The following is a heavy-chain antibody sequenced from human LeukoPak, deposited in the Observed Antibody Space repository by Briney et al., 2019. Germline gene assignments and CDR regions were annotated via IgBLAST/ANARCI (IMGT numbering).Heavy chain of an antibody. V-gene: IGHV5-51*01. D-gene: IGHD2-21*02. Sequence: GESLKISCKGSGYSFTSYWIGWVRQMPGKGLEWMGIIYPGDSDTRYSPSFQGQVTISADKSISTAYLQWSSLKASDTAMYYYARRPGYCGGDCFDAFDIWGQGTMVTVSS. J-gene: IGHJ3*02. CDR1: GYSFTSYW. CDR3: ARRPGYCGGDCFDAFDI. CDR2: IYPGDSDT.